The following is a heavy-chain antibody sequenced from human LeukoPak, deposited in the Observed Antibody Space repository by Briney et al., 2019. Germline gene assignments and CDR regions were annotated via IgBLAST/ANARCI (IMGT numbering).Heavy chain of an antibody. CDR2: IYTSGST. V-gene: IGHV4-4*07. CDR3: ARAGYSSSWAPLDY. CDR1: GGSISSFY. J-gene: IGHJ4*02. D-gene: IGHD6-13*01. Sequence: SETLSLTCSVCGGSISSFYWSWIRQPAGKGLEWIGRIYTSGSTNYNPSLKSRVTMSVDTSKNQFSLKLSSVTAADTAVYYCARAGYSSSWAPLDYWGQGTLVTVSS.